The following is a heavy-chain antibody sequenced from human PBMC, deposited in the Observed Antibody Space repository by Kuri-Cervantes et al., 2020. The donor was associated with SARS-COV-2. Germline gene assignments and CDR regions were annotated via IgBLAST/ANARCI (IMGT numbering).Heavy chain of an antibody. CDR3: ARGYYDSSGYLDY. V-gene: IGHV4-59*08. CDR2: IYYSGST. J-gene: IGHJ4*02. D-gene: IGHD3-22*01. CDR1: GGSIGSYY. Sequence: GSLRLSCTVSGGSIGSYYWSWIRQPPGKGLEWIGYIYYSGSTNYNPSLKSRVTISVDTSKNQFSLKLSSVTAADTAVYYCARGYYDSSGYLDYWGQGTLVTVSS.